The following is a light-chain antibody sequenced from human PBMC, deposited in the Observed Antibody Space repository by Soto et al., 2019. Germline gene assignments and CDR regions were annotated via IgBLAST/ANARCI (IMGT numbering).Light chain of an antibody. Sequence: EIVMTQSPATLSVSPGERATLSCRASQSVSGNLAWYQQKPRQAPRLLIYGASTRATGIPARFSGSGSGTEFTLTISRLQSEDFAVYYCQQYNNWPWTFGQGTKVEIK. J-gene: IGKJ1*01. CDR1: QSVSGN. CDR2: GAS. CDR3: QQYNNWPWT. V-gene: IGKV3-15*01.